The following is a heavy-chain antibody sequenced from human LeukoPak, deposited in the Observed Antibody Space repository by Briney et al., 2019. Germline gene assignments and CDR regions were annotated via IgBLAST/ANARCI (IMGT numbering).Heavy chain of an antibody. CDR1: GFTFSSYS. V-gene: IGHV3-48*01. J-gene: IGHJ3*02. CDR3: AREPRGYAFDI. Sequence: GGSLRLSCVASGFTFSSYSMNWVRQAPGKGLEWVSYITSSSSTIYYADSVKGRFTISRDNAKNSLYLQMNSLGAEDTAVYYCAREPRGYAFDIWGQGTMVTVSS. CDR2: ITSSSSTI.